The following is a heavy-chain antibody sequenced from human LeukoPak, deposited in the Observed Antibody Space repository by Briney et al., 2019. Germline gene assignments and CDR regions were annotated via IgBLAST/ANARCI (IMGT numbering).Heavy chain of an antibody. CDR2: ISAYNGNT. CDR1: GYTFTSYG. V-gene: IGHV1-18*01. J-gene: IGHJ3*02. Sequence: ASVKVSCKASGYTFTSYGISWVRQAPGQGLEWMGWISAYNGNTNYAQKLQGRVTMTTDTSTSTAYMELRSLRSDDTAAYYCARSGVLTPINDAFDIWGQGTMVTVSS. D-gene: IGHD1-26*01. CDR3: ARSGVLTPINDAFDI.